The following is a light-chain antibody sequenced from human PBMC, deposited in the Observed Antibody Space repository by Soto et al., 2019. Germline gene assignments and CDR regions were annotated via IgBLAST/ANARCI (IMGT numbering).Light chain of an antibody. V-gene: IGLV4-60*02. CDR2: LEGSGRY. CDR3: ETWDSNTRV. J-gene: IGLJ3*02. Sequence: QPVLTQSSSASASLGSSVKLTCTLSSGHSTYIIAWHQQQPGKAPRYLMNLEGSGRYNRGSAVPDRFSGSSSGADRYLTISNRQFEYEADYYCETWDSNTRVFGGGTKVTVL. CDR1: SGHSTYI.